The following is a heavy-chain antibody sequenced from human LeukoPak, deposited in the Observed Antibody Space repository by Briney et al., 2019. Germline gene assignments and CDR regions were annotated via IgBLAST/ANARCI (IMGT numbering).Heavy chain of an antibody. CDR2: INPSNEIT. Sequence: ASVKVSCKASGYTFPTYGITWVRQAPGQGLEWLGWINPSNEITNYAQNLQGRVSMTTDTSSSTAYMELRSLTSGDTATYYCARASVDTGGYYYYFDNWGQGTLLTVSS. V-gene: IGHV1-18*01. CDR1: GYTFPTYG. D-gene: IGHD3-22*01. CDR3: ARASVDTGGYYYYFDN. J-gene: IGHJ4*02.